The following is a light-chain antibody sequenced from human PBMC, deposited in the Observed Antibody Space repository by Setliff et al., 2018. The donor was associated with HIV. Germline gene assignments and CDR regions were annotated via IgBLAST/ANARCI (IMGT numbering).Light chain of an antibody. CDR2: QAS. J-gene: IGLJ1*01. V-gene: IGLV2-11*01. CDR3: CSNTGSNTYV. CDR1: SSDVGGYNY. Sequence: QSALTQPRSVSGSPGQSVTISCTGTSSDVGGYNYVSWYQQHPGKPPKLMIYQASKRPSGVSNRFSGSKSGNTASLTISGLQAEDEADYYCCSNTGSNTYVFGTGTKV.